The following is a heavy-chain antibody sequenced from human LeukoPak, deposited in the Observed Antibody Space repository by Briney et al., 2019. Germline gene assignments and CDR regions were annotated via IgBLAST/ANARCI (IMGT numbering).Heavy chain of an antibody. CDR2: IHYTGST. CDR1: GDSISITNYY. D-gene: IGHD6-25*01. J-gene: IGHJ4*02. V-gene: IGHV4-61*01. CDR3: AGDRLGYPVDY. Sequence: SETLSLTCTVSGDSISITNYYWTWIRQPPGKGLEWIGYIHYTGSTNYNPSLKSRVTISVDTSKNQFSLKLTSVTAADTAVYYCAGDRLGYPVDYWGQGTLVTVSS.